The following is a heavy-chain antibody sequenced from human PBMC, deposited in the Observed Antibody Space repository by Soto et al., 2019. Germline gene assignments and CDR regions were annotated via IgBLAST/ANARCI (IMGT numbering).Heavy chain of an antibody. CDR1: GGSLSGYY. Sequence: QVQLQQWGAGLLKPSETLSLTCAVHGGSLSGYYWSWIRQPPGKGLEWIGEINHSDRTNYNPSLKGRVTISVDMSKNQFSLRLFSVTAADTAVYYCARGGSTPMIIAYWGQGTLVTVSS. D-gene: IGHD3-16*01. CDR2: INHSDRT. CDR3: ARGGSTPMIIAY. J-gene: IGHJ4*02. V-gene: IGHV4-34*01.